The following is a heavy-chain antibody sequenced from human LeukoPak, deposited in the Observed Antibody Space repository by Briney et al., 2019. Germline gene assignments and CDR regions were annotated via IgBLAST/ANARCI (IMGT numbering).Heavy chain of an antibody. CDR2: INWNGGST. D-gene: IGHD4-17*01. Sequence: PGGSLRLSCAASGFTFDDYGMSWVRHAPGKGLEWVSGINWNGGSTGYADSVKGRFTISRDNAKNSLYLQMNSLRAEDTALYYCARWGSGDYGYYYYGMDVWGQGTTVTVSS. CDR3: ARWGSGDYGYYYYGMDV. V-gene: IGHV3-20*04. J-gene: IGHJ6*02. CDR1: GFTFDDYG.